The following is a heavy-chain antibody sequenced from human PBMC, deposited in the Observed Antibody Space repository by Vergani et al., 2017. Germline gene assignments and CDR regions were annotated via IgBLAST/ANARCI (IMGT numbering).Heavy chain of an antibody. CDR2: INHSGST. D-gene: IGHD3-10*01. V-gene: IGHV4-34*01. J-gene: IGHJ6*02. CDR1: GGSFSGYY. Sequence: QVQLQQWGAGLLKPSETLSLTCAVYGGSFSGYYWSWIRQPPGKGLEWIGEINHSGSTNYNPSLKSRVTISVDTSKNQFSLNLSSVTAADTAVYYCSRGQSVRGVYSRSDGMDVWGQGTTVTVSS. CDR3: SRGQSVRGVYSRSDGMDV.